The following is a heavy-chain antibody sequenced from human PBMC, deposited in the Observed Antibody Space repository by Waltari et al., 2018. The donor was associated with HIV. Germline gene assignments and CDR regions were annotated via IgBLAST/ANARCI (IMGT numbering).Heavy chain of an antibody. CDR2: IYHSGST. D-gene: IGHD3-16*01. CDR1: TASISSSNW. J-gene: IGHJ4*02. CDR3: ARGEAEGFGGHFFDY. Sequence: QVQLQESSPGLVKPSGTLSLTCGVSTASISSSNWWSWVRQPPGQGLEWIGQIYHSGSTNYNPSFKSRVTLSVDKSKNQFSLRLSSVTAADTAVYFCARGEAEGFGGHFFDYWGQGTLVTVSS. V-gene: IGHV4-4*02.